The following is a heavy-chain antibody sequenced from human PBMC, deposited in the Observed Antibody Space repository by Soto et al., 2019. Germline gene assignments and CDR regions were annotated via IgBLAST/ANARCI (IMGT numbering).Heavy chain of an antibody. CDR2: INYRGTT. CDR1: GGSIIDGQTY. D-gene: IGHD2-15*01. V-gene: IGHV4-31*03. Sequence: QVQLQESGPGLVKPSQTLSLTCTVSGGSIIDGQTYLNWIRQHPERGLEWMGYINYRGTTNYSPALKSRILISIDTSKNQYALRLTSVTAADTAVYYGARDAPGVAPYWGQGTLVTVSS. J-gene: IGHJ4*02. CDR3: ARDAPGVAPY.